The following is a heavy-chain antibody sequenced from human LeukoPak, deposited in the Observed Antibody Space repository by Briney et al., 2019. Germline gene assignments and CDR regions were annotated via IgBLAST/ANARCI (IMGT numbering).Heavy chain of an antibody. V-gene: IGHV4-34*01. J-gene: IGHJ5*02. CDR3: ARGRLLHWFDP. D-gene: IGHD4-23*01. CDR1: GGSFSGYY. Sequence: PSETLSLTCAVYGGSFSGYYWSWIRQPPGKGLEWIGEINHSGSTNYNPSLKSQVTISVDTSKNQFSLKLSSVTAADTAVYYCARGRLLHWFDPWGQGTLVTVSS. CDR2: INHSGST.